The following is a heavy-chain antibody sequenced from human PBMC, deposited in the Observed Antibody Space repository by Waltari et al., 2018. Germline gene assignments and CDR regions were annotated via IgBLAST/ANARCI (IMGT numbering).Heavy chain of an antibody. D-gene: IGHD3-3*01. Sequence: ETLSLTCTVSGGSISSHYWSWIRQPPGKGLEWIGYIYYSGSTNYNPSLKSRVTISVDTSKNQFSLKLSSVTAADTAVYYCARVYYDFWSGYYFDYWGQGTLVTFSS. V-gene: IGHV4-59*11. CDR1: GGSISSHY. CDR2: IYYSGST. J-gene: IGHJ4*02. CDR3: ARVYYDFWSGYYFDY.